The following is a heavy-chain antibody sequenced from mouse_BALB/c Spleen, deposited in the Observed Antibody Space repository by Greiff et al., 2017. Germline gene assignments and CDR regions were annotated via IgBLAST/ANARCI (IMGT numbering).Heavy chain of an antibody. CDR3: ARNPYGSSYAMDY. V-gene: IGHV14-3*02. D-gene: IGHD1-1*01. CDR2: IDPANGNT. Sequence: EVQLHQSGAELVKPGASVKLSCTASGFNIKDTYMHWVKQRPEQGLEWIGRIDPANGNTKYDPKFQGKATITADTSSNTAYLQLSSLTSEDTAVYYCARNPYGSSYAMDYWGQGTSVTVSS. J-gene: IGHJ4*01. CDR1: GFNIKDTY.